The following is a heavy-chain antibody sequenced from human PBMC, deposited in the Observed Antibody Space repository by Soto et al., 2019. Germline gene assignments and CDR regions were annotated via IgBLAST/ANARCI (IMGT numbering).Heavy chain of an antibody. J-gene: IGHJ4*01. CDR2: IKQDGSEK. D-gene: IGHD1-26*01. CDR3: ARATSGDAY. Sequence: EVQLVESGGDLVQPGRSLRLSCAASGFAFSGYWMSWVRQAPGKGLEGVANIKQDGSEKYYVDSVKGRFTISRDNAKNRLYLQMNSLGFEYTAVFYCARATSGDAYWGHGTLVTVSS. V-gene: IGHV3-7*01. CDR1: GFAFSGYW.